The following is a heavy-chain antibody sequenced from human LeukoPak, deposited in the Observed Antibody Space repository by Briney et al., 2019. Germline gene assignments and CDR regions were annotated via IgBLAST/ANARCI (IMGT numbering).Heavy chain of an antibody. CDR1: GFTFTSYS. V-gene: IGHV3-21*01. CDR2: ISSSSSYI. Sequence: GGSLGLSCAASGFTFTSYSMNWVRQAPGKGLEWVSSISSSSSYIYYADSVKGRFTISRDNAKNSLYLQMNSLRTEDTAVYYCARGPRALVVVVPAADFDSWGQGTLVTVSS. CDR3: ARGPRALVVVVPAADFDS. D-gene: IGHD2-2*01. J-gene: IGHJ4*02.